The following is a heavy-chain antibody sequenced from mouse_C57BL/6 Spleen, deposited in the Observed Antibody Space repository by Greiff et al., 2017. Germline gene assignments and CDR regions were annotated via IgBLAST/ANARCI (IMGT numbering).Heavy chain of an antibody. Sequence: DVKLVESGGGLVQPKGSLKLSCAASGFSFNTYAMNWVRQAPGKGVEWVARIRSKSNNYATYYADSVKDRFTSSRDDSESMLYLQMNNLKTEDTARYYCVRSGNGAWFAYWGQGTLVTVSA. J-gene: IGHJ3*01. CDR3: VRSGNGAWFAY. D-gene: IGHD1-3*01. V-gene: IGHV10-1*01. CDR1: GFSFNTYA. CDR2: IRSKSNNYAT.